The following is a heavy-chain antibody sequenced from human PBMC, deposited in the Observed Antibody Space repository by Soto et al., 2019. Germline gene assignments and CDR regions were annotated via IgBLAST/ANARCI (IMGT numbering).Heavy chain of an antibody. CDR3: ARLYTIGWYIDH. V-gene: IGHV3-48*02. CDR1: GFTFSSFS. J-gene: IGHJ4*02. Sequence: EVQLVESGGGLVQPGGSLRLSCAASGFTFSSFSIDWVRQAPGKRLEWISYITKSSSPIYYADSVKGRFTVSRDNGKNAVYLQMNSLRDEDTAVYYCARLYTIGWYIDHWVQGTLVTVSS. D-gene: IGHD6-19*01. CDR2: ITKSSSPI.